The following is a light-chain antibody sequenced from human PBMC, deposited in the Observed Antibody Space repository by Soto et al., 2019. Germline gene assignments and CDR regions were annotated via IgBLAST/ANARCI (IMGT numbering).Light chain of an antibody. J-gene: IGKJ5*01. Sequence: ETVMTQSPATLSVSPGERATLSCRASQSVSSNLAWYQQKPGQAPRLLIYGTSTRATGIPARFSGSGSGTEFTLTISSLQSEDCEVYYCQQYNNWPITFGQGTRLEIK. V-gene: IGKV3-15*01. CDR1: QSVSSN. CDR2: GTS. CDR3: QQYNNWPIT.